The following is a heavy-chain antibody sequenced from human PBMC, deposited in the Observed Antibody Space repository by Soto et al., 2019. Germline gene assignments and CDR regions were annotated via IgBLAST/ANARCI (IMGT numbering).Heavy chain of an antibody. D-gene: IGHD4-17*01. CDR2: IIPILGIA. J-gene: IGHJ4*02. CDR1: GGTFSSYT. V-gene: IGHV1-69*02. CDR3: ARNYGDYGPDYFDY. Sequence: QVQLVKSGAEVKKPGSSVKVSCKASGGTFSSYTISWVRQAPGQGLEWMGRIIPILGIANYAQKFQGRVTITADKSTSTAYMELSSLRSEDTAVYYCARNYGDYGPDYFDYWGQGTLVTVSS.